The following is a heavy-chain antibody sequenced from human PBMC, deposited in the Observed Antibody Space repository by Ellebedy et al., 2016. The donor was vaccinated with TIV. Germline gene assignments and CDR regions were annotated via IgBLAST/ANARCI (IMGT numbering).Heavy chain of an antibody. CDR1: GGPISSGDNY. D-gene: IGHD6-19*01. CDR3: ASGIAVAGTFAFDI. Sequence: MPSDTLSLTCTVSGGPISSGDNYWTWIRQPPGKGLEWIGYIYYSGSTYYNPSLKSRVTLSVDTSKNQFSLKLSTVTAADTAVYYCASGIAVAGTFAFDIWGQGTMVTVSS. J-gene: IGHJ3*02. CDR2: IYYSGST. V-gene: IGHV4-30-4*02.